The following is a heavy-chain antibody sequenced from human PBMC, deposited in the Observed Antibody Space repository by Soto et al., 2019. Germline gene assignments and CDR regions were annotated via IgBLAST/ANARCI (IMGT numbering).Heavy chain of an antibody. CDR2: IYYSGST. CDR3: ARDMGPGGDTMITGAFDI. D-gene: IGHD3-22*01. Sequence: TVAEGSIRNLYCRCILKTQRKGLEWIGYIYYSGSTNYNPSLKSRVTISVDTSKNQFSLKLSSVTAADTAVYYCARDMGPGGDTMITGAFDIWGQGTTVTVSS. J-gene: IGHJ3*02. CDR1: EGSIRNLY. V-gene: IGHV4-59*11.